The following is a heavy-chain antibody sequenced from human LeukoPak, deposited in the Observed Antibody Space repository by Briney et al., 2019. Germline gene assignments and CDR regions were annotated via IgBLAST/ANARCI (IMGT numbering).Heavy chain of an antibody. Sequence: SETLSLTCTVSGGSISSYYWSWIRQPAGKGLQWIGRIYGSGSTTYNPSLKSRLTMSVDTSKNQFSLKLSSMTAADTAIYYCARDSGTTGEVKFDPWGQGILVTVSS. CDR3: ARDSGTTGEVKFDP. D-gene: IGHD3-10*01. CDR1: GGSISSYY. V-gene: IGHV4-4*07. CDR2: IYGSGST. J-gene: IGHJ5*02.